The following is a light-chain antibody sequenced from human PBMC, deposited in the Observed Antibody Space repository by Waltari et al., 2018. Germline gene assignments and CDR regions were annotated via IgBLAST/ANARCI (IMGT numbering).Light chain of an antibody. Sequence: EIVLTQSPGTLSLSPGQGATLSCKASQNIPSNYLAWYQQKPGQAPRHLIYGASNRATGIPDRFSGSVSGTDFTLAISRLEPEDFAVYYCQNYGASPRTFGQGTKVEFK. CDR2: GAS. CDR1: QNIPSNY. CDR3: QNYGASPRT. J-gene: IGKJ1*01. V-gene: IGKV3-20*01.